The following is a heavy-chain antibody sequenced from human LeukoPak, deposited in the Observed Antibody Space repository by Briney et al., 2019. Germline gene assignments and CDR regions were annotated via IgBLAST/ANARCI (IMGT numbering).Heavy chain of an antibody. D-gene: IGHD3-22*01. CDR2: INPNSGGT. CDR3: ARDQDVGRITMIEYAFDI. V-gene: IGHV1-2*02. CDR1: GYTFTGHY. J-gene: IGHJ3*02. Sequence: ASVKVSCKASGYTFTGHYMHWVRQAPGQGLEWMGWINPNSGGTNYAQKFQGRVTMTRDTSISTAYMELSRLRPDDTAVYYCARDQDVGRITMIEYAFDIWGQGTMVTVSS.